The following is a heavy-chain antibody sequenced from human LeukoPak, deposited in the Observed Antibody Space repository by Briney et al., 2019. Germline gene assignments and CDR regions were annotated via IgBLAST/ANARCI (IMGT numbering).Heavy chain of an antibody. CDR1: GYTFTSYG. CDR3: ARDLIVVVPAASIYYYGMDV. J-gene: IGHJ6*04. CDR2: ISAYNGNT. Sequence: ASVKVSCKASGYTFTSYGISWVRQAPGQGLEWMGWISAYNGNTNYAQKLQGRVTMTTDTSTSTAYMELRSLRFDDTAVYYCARDLIVVVPAASIYYYGMDVWGKGTTVTVSS. V-gene: IGHV1-18*04. D-gene: IGHD2-2*01.